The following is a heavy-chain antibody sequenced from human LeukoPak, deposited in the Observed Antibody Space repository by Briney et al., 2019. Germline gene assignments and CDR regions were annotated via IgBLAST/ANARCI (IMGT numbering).Heavy chain of an antibody. CDR3: AREPGYSYGRGYYYYYMDV. V-gene: IGHV4-31*03. CDR2: IYYSGST. CDR1: GGSISSGGYY. J-gene: IGHJ6*03. Sequence: PSQTLSLTCTVSGGSISSGGYYWSWLRQHPGKGLEWIGYIYYSGSTYYNPSLKSRVTISVDTSKNQFSLKLSSVTAADTAVYYCAREPGYSYGRGYYYYYMDVWGKGTTVTVSS. D-gene: IGHD5-18*01.